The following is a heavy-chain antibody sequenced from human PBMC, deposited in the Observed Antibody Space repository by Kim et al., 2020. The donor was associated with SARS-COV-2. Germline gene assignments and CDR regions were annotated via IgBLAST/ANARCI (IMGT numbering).Heavy chain of an antibody. Sequence: DSVKGRFTISRDNSKNTLYLQMNSLRAEDTAVYYCARAGYSSSWGGWFDPWGQGTLVTVSS. CDR3: ARAGYSSSWGGWFDP. D-gene: IGHD6-13*01. J-gene: IGHJ5*02. V-gene: IGHV3-30*01.